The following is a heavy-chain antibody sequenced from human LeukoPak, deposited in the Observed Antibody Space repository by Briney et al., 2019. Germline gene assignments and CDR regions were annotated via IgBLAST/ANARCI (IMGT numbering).Heavy chain of an antibody. D-gene: IGHD3-16*02. CDR3: APVFGGVIAGSFQH. V-gene: IGHV3-30*02. Sequence: GGSLRLSCAASGFTFSSYGIHWVRQAPGKGLEWVAVIWYDGSNKYYADSVKGRFTISRDNSKNTLYLQMNSLRAEDTAVYYCAPVFGGVIAGSFQHWGQGTLVTVSS. CDR2: IWYDGSNK. CDR1: GFTFSSYG. J-gene: IGHJ1*01.